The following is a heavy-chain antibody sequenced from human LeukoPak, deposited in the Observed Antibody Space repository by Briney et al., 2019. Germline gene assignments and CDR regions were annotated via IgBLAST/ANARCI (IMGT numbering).Heavy chain of an antibody. CDR3: ARDGHYDFWSGYYGPIDY. V-gene: IGHV3-7*01. CDR1: GFTFSSYW. J-gene: IGHJ4*02. CDR2: IKQDGSEK. Sequence: GGSLRLSCAASGFTFSSYWMSWVRQAPGKGLEWVANIKQDGSEKYYVDSVKGRFTISRDNAKNSLYLQMNSLRAEDTAVYYCARDGHYDFWSGYYGPIDYWGQGTLVTVSS. D-gene: IGHD3-3*01.